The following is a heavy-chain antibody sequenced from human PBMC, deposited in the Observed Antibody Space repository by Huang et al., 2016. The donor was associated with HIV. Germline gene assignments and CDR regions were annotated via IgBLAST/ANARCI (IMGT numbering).Heavy chain of an antibody. D-gene: IGHD3-10*01. CDR3: VTASGIYGVY. CDR2: IKIEGRRT. V-gene: IGHV3-74*01. Sequence: EVQMLESGGGLVQPGGSLRLSCATSGFTFSSYWMHWVRQVPGKGVVWVSHIKIEGRRTSYADSVKGRFTISRDNAENTLFLQMNNLRAEDTAVYYWVTASGIYGVYWGQGTLVTVSS. CDR1: GFTFSSYW. J-gene: IGHJ4*02.